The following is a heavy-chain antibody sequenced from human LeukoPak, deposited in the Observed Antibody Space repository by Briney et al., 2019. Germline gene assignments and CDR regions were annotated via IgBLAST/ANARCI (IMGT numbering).Heavy chain of an antibody. D-gene: IGHD1-26*01. CDR1: GYTFTGYY. V-gene: IGHV1-2*02. CDR3: ARDMVGATPFDY. J-gene: IGHJ4*02. Sequence: ASVKVSFKASGYTFTGYYMHWVRQAPGQGLEWMGWINPNSGGTNSAQKFQGRVTMTRDTSISTAYMELSSLRSDDTAVYFCARDMVGATPFDYWGQGTLVTVSS. CDR2: INPNSGGT.